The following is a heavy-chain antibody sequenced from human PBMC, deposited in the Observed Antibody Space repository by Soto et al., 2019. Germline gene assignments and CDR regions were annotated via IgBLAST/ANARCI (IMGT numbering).Heavy chain of an antibody. V-gene: IGHV1-3*01. J-gene: IGHJ4*02. CDR3: ARGYYYGSGSDFDY. CDR1: GYTFTNYA. CDR2: INVGNGYT. Sequence: QVQLVQSGAEGKKPGASVKVSCKASGYTFTNYAIHWVRQAPGQRLEWMGWINVGNGYTKYSQKFQGRVTITRDTYASTAYMELNSLRSEDTAVYSCARGYYYGSGSDFDYWGQGTLVTVSS. D-gene: IGHD3-10*01.